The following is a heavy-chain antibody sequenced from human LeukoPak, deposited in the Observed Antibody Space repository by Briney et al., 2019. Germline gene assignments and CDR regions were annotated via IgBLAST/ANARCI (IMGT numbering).Heavy chain of an antibody. D-gene: IGHD3-3*01. CDR3: AGGYDFWSGYYTGIYWFDP. J-gene: IGHJ5*02. CDR2: IYHSGST. V-gene: IGHV4-38-2*02. CDR1: GYSISSGYY. Sequence: SETLSLTCTVSGYSISSGYYWGWIRQPPGKGLEWIGSIYHSGSTYYNPSLKSRVTISVDTSKNQFSLKLSSVTAADTAVYYCAGGYDFWSGYYTGIYWFDPWGQGTLVTVSS.